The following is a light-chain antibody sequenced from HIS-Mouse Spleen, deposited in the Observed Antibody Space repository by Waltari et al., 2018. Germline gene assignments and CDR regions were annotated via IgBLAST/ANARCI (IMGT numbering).Light chain of an antibody. J-gene: IGKJ3*01. V-gene: IGKV1-5*03. Sequence: DIQMTQSPSTLSASVGDRVTITCRASQSISSWLAWYQQKPGKAPKLLIYKASSLESGVPSRFSGSGSGTEFTLTISSLQAEDVAVYYCQQYYSTPLTFGPGTKVDIK. CDR1: QSISSW. CDR3: QQYYSTPLT. CDR2: KAS.